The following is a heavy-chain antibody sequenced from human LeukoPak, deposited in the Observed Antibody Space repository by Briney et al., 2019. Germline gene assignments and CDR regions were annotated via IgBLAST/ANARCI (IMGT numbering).Heavy chain of an antibody. CDR1: GFPFSSLA. CDR3: AKGSGWYV. V-gene: IGHV3-23*01. Sequence: GGSRSLSCPPSGFPFSSLAMPGFRKPPGKGLEWVSVINTGGGTTDYADSVKGRFTISRDNSKNTLYLQMNSLRAEDTAVYYCAKGSGWYVWGQGTLVTVSS. D-gene: IGHD6-19*01. CDR2: INTGGGTT. J-gene: IGHJ4*02.